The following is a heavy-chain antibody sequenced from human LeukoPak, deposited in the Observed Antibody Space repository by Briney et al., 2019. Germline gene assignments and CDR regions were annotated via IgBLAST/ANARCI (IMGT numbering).Heavy chain of an antibody. Sequence: QSGGSLRLSCAASGFTFSSYAMSWVRQAPGKGLEWVSTFSGSGGNTYYADSVKGRFTISRDNSKNTLYLQMNSLRAEDTAVYYCAKDMEQWQKKDLFDYWGQGTLVTVSS. CDR1: GFTFSSYA. J-gene: IGHJ4*02. CDR2: FSGSGGNT. V-gene: IGHV3-23*01. D-gene: IGHD6-19*01. CDR3: AKDMEQWQKKDLFDY.